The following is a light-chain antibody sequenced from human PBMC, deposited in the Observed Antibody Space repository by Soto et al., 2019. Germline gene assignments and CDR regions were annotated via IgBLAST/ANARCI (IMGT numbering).Light chain of an antibody. CDR2: KAS. J-gene: IGKJ1*01. Sequence: DIQMTQSPSPLSASVGDRVTITCRASQSVNSWLAWYQQRPGQAPKLLIYKASILENGVPSRFSGTGSGTEFTLTISGLQPDDFASYYCQQYNNYSGTFGQGTKVDIK. CDR3: QQYNNYSGT. V-gene: IGKV1-5*03. CDR1: QSVNSW.